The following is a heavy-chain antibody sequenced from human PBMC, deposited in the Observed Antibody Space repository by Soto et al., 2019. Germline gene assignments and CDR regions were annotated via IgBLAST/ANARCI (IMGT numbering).Heavy chain of an antibody. CDR1: GYTFTSYY. V-gene: IGHV1-46*01. CDR2: INPSGGST. CDR3: ARGYCSGGSCYLNDAFDI. J-gene: IGHJ3*02. D-gene: IGHD2-15*01. Sequence: GASVKVSCKASGYTFTSYYMHWVRQAPGQGLEWMGIINPSGGSTSYAQKFQGRVTMTRDTSTSTVYMELSSLRSEDTAVYYCARGYCSGGSCYLNDAFDIWGQGTMVTVSS.